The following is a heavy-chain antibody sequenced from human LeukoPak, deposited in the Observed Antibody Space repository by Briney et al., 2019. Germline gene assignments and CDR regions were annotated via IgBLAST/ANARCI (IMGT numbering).Heavy chain of an antibody. D-gene: IGHD4-17*01. Sequence: GGSLRLSCAASGFNFSSHNMNWVRQAPGKGLEWVAVIWHDGSNKYYADSVKGRFTISRDNSKNTLYLQMNSLRAEDTAVYYCARDSSDYDLDYWGQGTLVTVSS. CDR1: GFNFSSHN. V-gene: IGHV3-33*08. CDR3: ARDSSDYDLDY. CDR2: IWHDGSNK. J-gene: IGHJ4*02.